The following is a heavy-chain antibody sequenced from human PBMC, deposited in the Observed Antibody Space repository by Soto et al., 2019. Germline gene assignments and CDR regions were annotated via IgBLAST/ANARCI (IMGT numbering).Heavy chain of an antibody. CDR3: ARVAAMAHFDY. CDR2: IYYSGST. V-gene: IGHV4-31*03. J-gene: IGHJ4*02. D-gene: IGHD5-18*01. CDR1: GGSISSGGYY. Sequence: SETLSLTCTVSGGSISSGGYYWSWIRQHPGKGLEWIGYIYYSGSTYYNPSLKSRVTISVDTSKNQFSLKLSSVTAADTAVYYCARVAAMAHFDYWGQGTLVTVSS.